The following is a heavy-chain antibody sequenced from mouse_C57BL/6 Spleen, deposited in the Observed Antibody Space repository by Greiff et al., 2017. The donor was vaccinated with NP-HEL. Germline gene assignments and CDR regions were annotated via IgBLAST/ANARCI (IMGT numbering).Heavy chain of an antibody. Sequence: QVQLQQPGAELVKPGASVKLSCKASGYTFTSYWMQWVKQRPGQGLEWIGEIDPSDSYTNYNQKFKGKATLTVDTSSSTAYMQLSSPTSEDSAVYYCARGTTVVAPMDYWGQGTSVTVSS. CDR1: GYTFTSYW. V-gene: IGHV1-50*01. J-gene: IGHJ4*01. CDR3: ARGTTVVAPMDY. CDR2: IDPSDSYT. D-gene: IGHD1-1*01.